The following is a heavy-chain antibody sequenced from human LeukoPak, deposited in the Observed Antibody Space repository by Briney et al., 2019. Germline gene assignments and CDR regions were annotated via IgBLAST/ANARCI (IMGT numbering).Heavy chain of an antibody. D-gene: IGHD2-2*02. CDR1: GGSFSGYY. V-gene: IGHV4-34*01. Sequence: SETLSLTCAVYGGSFSGYYWSWIRQPPGKGLEWIGEINHSGSTNYNPSLKSRVTISVDTSKNQFSLKLSSATAADTAVYYCARDAVVVPAAILTGYFDYWGQGTLVTVSS. CDR2: INHSGST. CDR3: ARDAVVVPAAILTGYFDY. J-gene: IGHJ4*02.